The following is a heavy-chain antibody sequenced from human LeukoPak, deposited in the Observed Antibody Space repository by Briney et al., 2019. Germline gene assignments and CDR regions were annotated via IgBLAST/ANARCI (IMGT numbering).Heavy chain of an antibody. V-gene: IGHV4-31*03. CDR1: GGSISSGGYY. D-gene: IGHD5-12*01. CDR3: ARCRDGYNLNAFGI. CDR2: IYYSGST. J-gene: IGHJ3*02. Sequence: PSQTLSLTCTVSGGSISSGGYYWSWIRQHPGKGLEWIGYIYYSGSTYYNPSLKSRVTISVDTSKNQFSLKLSSVTAADTAVYYCARCRDGYNLNAFGIWGQGTMVTASS.